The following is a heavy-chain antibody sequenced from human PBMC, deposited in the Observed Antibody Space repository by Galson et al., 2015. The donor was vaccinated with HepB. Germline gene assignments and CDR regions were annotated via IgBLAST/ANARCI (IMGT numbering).Heavy chain of an antibody. D-gene: IGHD3-16*02. Sequence: SLRLSCAASGFTFRSYWMSWVRQAPGKGLEWVANIKHDGSEKYYVDSVKGRFTISRDNAKNSLYLQMNSLRAEDTAVYYCAREGSYSPYDYVWGTYRYDAFDIWGQGTMVTVSS. CDR2: IKHDGSEK. CDR1: GFTFRSYW. V-gene: IGHV3-7*03. CDR3: AREGSYSPYDYVWGTYRYDAFDI. J-gene: IGHJ3*02.